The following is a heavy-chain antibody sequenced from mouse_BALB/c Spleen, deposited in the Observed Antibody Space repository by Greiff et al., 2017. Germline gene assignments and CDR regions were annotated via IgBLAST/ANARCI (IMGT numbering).Heavy chain of an antibody. Sequence: QVTLKESGPGILQPSQTLSLTCSFSGFSLSTYGTAVNWIRQPSGKGLEWLAQIGSDDSKLYNPFLKSRITISKDTSNILVFLKITSVDTEDSATYYCANTDYDGDFSWFAYWGQGTLVTVSA. CDR1: GFSLSTYGTA. J-gene: IGHJ3*01. CDR2: IGSDDSK. D-gene: IGHD2-4*01. V-gene: IGHV8-8-1*01. CDR3: ANTDYDGDFSWFAY.